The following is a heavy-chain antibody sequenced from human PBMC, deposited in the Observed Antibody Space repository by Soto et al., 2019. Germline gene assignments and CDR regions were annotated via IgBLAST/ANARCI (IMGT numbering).Heavy chain of an antibody. Sequence: SETLSLTCTVSGGSISSGGYYWSWIRQHPGKGLEWIGYIYYTGTTYYSPSLKSRVIMSLDTSKNQFSLKLSSVTAADTALYYCAKGNRPLLPDYYGMDVWGQGTTITVSS. V-gene: IGHV4-31*03. J-gene: IGHJ6*02. D-gene: IGHD2-15*01. CDR1: GGSISSGGYY. CDR3: AKGNRPLLPDYYGMDV. CDR2: IYYTGTT.